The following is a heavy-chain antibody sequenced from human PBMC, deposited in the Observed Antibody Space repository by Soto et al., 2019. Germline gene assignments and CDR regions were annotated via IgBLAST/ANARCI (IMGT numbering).Heavy chain of an antibody. J-gene: IGHJ3*02. Sequence: EVHLLESGGGLTQPGGSLRLSCAASGFAFSPYAMSWVRQAPGKGPEWVSSIISSGDRSYYADSVKGRFTISTDNSKNMLYLRMSTLRAAETALYFCAKDPNDNYGGDFDMRGRGTRVTVSS. CDR3: AKDPNDNYGGDFDM. CDR2: IISSGDRS. D-gene: IGHD3-10*01. V-gene: IGHV3-23*01. CDR1: GFAFSPYA.